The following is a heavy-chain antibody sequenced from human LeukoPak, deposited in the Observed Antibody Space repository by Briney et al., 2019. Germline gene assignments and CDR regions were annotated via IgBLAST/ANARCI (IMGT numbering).Heavy chain of an antibody. Sequence: PSGTLSLTCAVSGGSISSSNWWSWVRQPPGKGLEWIGEIYHSGSTNYNPSLKSRVTISVDKSKNQFSLKLSSVTAADTAVYYCARGDIAARPAYMDVWGKGTTVTVSS. V-gene: IGHV4-4*02. D-gene: IGHD6-6*01. CDR3: ARGDIAARPAYMDV. J-gene: IGHJ6*03. CDR1: GGSISSSNW. CDR2: IYHSGST.